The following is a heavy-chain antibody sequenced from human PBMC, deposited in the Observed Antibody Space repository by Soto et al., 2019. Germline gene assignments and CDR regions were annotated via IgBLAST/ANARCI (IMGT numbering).Heavy chain of an antibody. Sequence: GASVKVSCKASGYTFTSYYMHWVRQAPGQGLEWMGIINPSGGSTSYAQKFQGRVTMTRDTSTSTVYMELSSLRSEDTAVYYCARDSIVRITMIVVVIMVSVDYWGQGTLVTVSS. J-gene: IGHJ4*02. D-gene: IGHD3-22*01. CDR2: INPSGGST. V-gene: IGHV1-46*01. CDR3: ARDSIVRITMIVVVIMVSVDY. CDR1: GYTFTSYY.